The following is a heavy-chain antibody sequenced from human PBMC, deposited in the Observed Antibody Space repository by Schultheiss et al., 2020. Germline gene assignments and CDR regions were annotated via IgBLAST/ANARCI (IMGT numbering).Heavy chain of an antibody. Sequence: SETLSLTCTVSGGSISSGGYYWSWIRQHPGKGLEWIGYIYYSGSTYYNPSLKSRVTISVDTSKNQFSLKLSSVTAADTAVYYCAVGFGELLYLDYWGQGTLVTV. CDR1: GGSISSGGYY. J-gene: IGHJ4*02. CDR2: IYYSGST. CDR3: AVGFGELLYLDY. V-gene: IGHV4-31*03. D-gene: IGHD3-10*01.